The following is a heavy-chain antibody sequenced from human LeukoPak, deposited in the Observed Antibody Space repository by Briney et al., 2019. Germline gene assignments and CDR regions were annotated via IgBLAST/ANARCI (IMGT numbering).Heavy chain of an antibody. CDR3: ARGLGPGAVAGTAPTYYYYYYYMDV. J-gene: IGHJ6*03. CDR2: IIPIFGTA. Sequence: SVKVSCKASGGTFSSYAISWVRQAPGQGLEWMGGIIPIFGTANYAQKFRGRVTITADKSTRTAYMELSSLRSEDTAVYYCARGLGPGAVAGTAPTYYYYYYYMDVWGKGTTVTVSS. V-gene: IGHV1-69*06. D-gene: IGHD6-19*01. CDR1: GGTFSSYA.